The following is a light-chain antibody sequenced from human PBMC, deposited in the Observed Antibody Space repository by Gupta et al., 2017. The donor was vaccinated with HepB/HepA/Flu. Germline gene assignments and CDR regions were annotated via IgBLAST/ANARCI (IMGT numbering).Light chain of an antibody. CDR1: KLGDKY. CDR3: QAWDSSIVV. J-gene: IGLJ2*01. CDR2: QDS. V-gene: IGLV3-1*01. Sequence: SYELTQPPSVSVSPGQTASITCSGDKLGDKYACWYQQKPGQSPVLVTYQDSKRPSGIPERFSGSNSGNTATLTISGTQAMDEDDYYCQAWDSSIVVFGGGTKLTVL.